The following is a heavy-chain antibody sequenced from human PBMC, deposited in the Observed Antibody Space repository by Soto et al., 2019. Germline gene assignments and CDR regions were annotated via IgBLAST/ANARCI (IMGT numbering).Heavy chain of an antibody. D-gene: IGHD4-17*01. Sequence: SETLSLTCTVSRDSISGGTYYWGWIRQPPGKGLEWIGSIYYSGSTYYNPSLKSRVTISVDTSKNQFSLKLSSVTAADTAVYYCARHLRWYIDYWGQGTLVTVSS. CDR1: RDSISGGTYY. V-gene: IGHV4-39*01. J-gene: IGHJ4*02. CDR2: IYYSGST. CDR3: ARHLRWYIDY.